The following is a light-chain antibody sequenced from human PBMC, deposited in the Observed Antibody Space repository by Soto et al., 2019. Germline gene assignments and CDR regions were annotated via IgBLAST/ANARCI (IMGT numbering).Light chain of an antibody. CDR3: QQYNDYSWT. CDR1: QSLSFN. CDR2: AAS. V-gene: IGKV3-15*01. J-gene: IGKJ1*01. Sequence: EIVMTQSPATLSVSPGERATLSCRASQSLSFNLAWYQQKPVQAPRLLIYAASTRATGIPARFSGSGSGTEFTLTISSLQPDDVAIYYCQQYNDYSWTFGQGTKVDIK.